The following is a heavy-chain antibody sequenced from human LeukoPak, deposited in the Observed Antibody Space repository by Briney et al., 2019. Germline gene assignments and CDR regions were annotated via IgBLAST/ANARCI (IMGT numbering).Heavy chain of an antibody. D-gene: IGHD5-12*01. CDR3: ARDIPSGFYTPDY. CDR2: IETDGDEK. V-gene: IGHV3-7*01. CDR1: GFTFSDYW. Sequence: GGCLRLSCVASGFTFSDYWMSWVRQAPGMGLEWVANIETDGDEKNYVDSVKGRFTISRDNAKNSLYLQMNNLRDEDTALYYCARDIPSGFYTPDYGGQGTQVTVSS. J-gene: IGHJ4*02.